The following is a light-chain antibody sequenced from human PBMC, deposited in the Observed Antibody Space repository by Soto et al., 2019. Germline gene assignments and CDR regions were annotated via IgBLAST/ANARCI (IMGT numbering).Light chain of an antibody. Sequence: DIPITQSPSSLSASVGDRVTITCRASQTIGSYLNWYHKKPGTAPKLLIYAASILQSGVPSRFSGSGLGTDFTLTISSLQPEDFATDYCQQRYNTPITFGQGTRLEIK. V-gene: IGKV1-39*01. CDR1: QTIGSY. J-gene: IGKJ5*01. CDR3: QQRYNTPIT. CDR2: AAS.